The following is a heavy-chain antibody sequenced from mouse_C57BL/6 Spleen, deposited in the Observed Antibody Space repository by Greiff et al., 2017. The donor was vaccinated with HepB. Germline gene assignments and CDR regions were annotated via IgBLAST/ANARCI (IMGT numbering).Heavy chain of an antibody. J-gene: IGHJ1*03. V-gene: IGHV14-2*01. CDR2: IDPEDGET. D-gene: IGHD1-1*01. CDR3: ATTVVPDGYFDV. CDR1: GFNIKDYY. Sequence: EVQLVESGAELVKPGASVKLSCTASGFNIKDYYMHWVKQRTEQGLEWIGRIDPEDGETKYAPKFQGKATITADTSSNTAYLQPSSLTSEDTAVYYCATTVVPDGYFDVWGTGTTVTVSS.